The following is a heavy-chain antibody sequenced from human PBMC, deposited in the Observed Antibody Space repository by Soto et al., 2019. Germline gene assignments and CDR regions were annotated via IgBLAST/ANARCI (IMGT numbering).Heavy chain of an antibody. V-gene: IGHV3-23*01. CDR3: AKDPDYGDTSAYLSPPP. CDR1: GFIFSKNA. Sequence: GGSLRLSCAASGFIFSKNAMSWVRQAPGKGLEWVSSISGNAGSTYYADSVKGRLTISRDNSKNTLYLQMNSLRAEDTAVYYCAKDPDYGDTSAYLSPPPWGRGTRVTSPQ. CDR2: ISGNAGST. J-gene: IGHJ5*02. D-gene: IGHD4-17*01.